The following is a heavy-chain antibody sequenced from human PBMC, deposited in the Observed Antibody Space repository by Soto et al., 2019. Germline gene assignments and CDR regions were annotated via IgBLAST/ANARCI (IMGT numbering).Heavy chain of an antibody. D-gene: IGHD6-19*01. CDR3: ARTYAVAGPLTYFDY. CDR1: GYSFASYW. CDR2: IYPGDSDT. J-gene: IGHJ4*02. Sequence: GECLKISCRASGYSFASYWIGGVRQKPGKGLEWMGIIYPGDSDTRYSPSFQGQVTISADKSISTAYLQWSSLKASDTAMYYCARTYAVAGPLTYFDYWGQGTLVTVSS. V-gene: IGHV5-51*01.